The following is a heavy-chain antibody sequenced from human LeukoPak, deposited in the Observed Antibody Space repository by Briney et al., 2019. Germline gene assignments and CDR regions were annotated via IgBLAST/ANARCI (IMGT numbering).Heavy chain of an antibody. V-gene: IGHV4-34*01. Sequence: PSETLSLTCAVYGGSFSGYYWSWIRQPPGKGLEWIGEINHSGSTNYNPSLKSRVTISVDTSKNQFSLKLSSVTAADTAVYYCARRRRATYYYGSGSYGNFDYWGQGTLVTVSS. CDR2: INHSGST. CDR3: ARRRRATYYYGSGSYGNFDY. D-gene: IGHD3-10*01. J-gene: IGHJ4*02. CDR1: GGSFSGYY.